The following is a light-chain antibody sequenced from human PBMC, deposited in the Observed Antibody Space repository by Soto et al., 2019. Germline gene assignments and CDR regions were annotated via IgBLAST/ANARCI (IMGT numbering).Light chain of an antibody. CDR2: DVS. CDR1: SSDVGRYNY. J-gene: IGLJ2*01. CDR3: SSYTSSSTFEV. Sequence: QSALTQPASVSGSPGQSITISCTGTSSDVGRYNYVSWYQQHPGKAPKLMIYDVSNRPSGVSNRFSGSKSGNTASLTISGLQAEDEADYYCSSYTSSSTFEVFGGGTKVTVL. V-gene: IGLV2-14*01.